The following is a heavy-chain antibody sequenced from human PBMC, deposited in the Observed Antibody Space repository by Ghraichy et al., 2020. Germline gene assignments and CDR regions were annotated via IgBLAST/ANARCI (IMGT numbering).Heavy chain of an antibody. D-gene: IGHD2-21*02. CDR2: IYYSGST. V-gene: IGHV4-39*01. J-gene: IGHJ3*02. CDR1: GGSISSSSYY. CDR3: ARFGVAVTAHAFDI. Sequence: SETLSLTCTVSGGSISSSSYYWGWIRQPPGKGLEWIGSIYYSGSTYYNPSLKSRVTISVDTSKNQFSLKLSSVTAADTAVYYCARFGVAVTAHAFDIWGQGTMVTVSS.